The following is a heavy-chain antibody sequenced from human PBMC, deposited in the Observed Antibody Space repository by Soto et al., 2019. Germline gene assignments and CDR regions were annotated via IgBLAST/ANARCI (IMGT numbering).Heavy chain of an antibody. CDR1: GFSLTSYGVG. V-gene: IGHV2-5*01. CDR3: VHTGYGYDPFGY. D-gene: IGHD5-18*01. Sequence: QITLKESGPALVKPTQTLTLTCTFSGFSLTSYGVGVGWIRQPPGKALESLALIFWNDDERYSPSLKSRLTITKDTSKNQVVLTMTNMDPVDTATYDCVHTGYGYDPFGYWGRGTLVTVSS. J-gene: IGHJ4*02. CDR2: IFWNDDE.